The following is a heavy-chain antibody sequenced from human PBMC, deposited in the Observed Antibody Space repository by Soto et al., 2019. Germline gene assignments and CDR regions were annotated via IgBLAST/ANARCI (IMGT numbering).Heavy chain of an antibody. CDR2: ISYDGSNK. V-gene: IGHV3-30-3*01. D-gene: IGHD5-18*01. J-gene: IGHJ6*02. CDR1: GFTFSSYA. Sequence: PGGSLRLSCAASGFTFSSYAMHWVRQAPGKGLEWVAVISYDGSNKYYADSVKGRFTISRDNSKNTLYLQMNSLRAEDTAVYYCARVGYSYGLYYYYYGMDVWGQGTTVTVSS. CDR3: ARVGYSYGLYYYYYGMDV.